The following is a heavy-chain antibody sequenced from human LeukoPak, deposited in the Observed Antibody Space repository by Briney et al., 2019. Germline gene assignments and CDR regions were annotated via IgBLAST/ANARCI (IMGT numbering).Heavy chain of an antibody. V-gene: IGHV3-21*01. CDR3: AGRRGGSRPFDY. CDR2: ISSSSSYI. Sequence: GGSLRLPCAASGFTFSSYSMNWVRQAPGKGLEWVSSISSSSSYIYYADSVKGRFTISRDNAKNSLYLQMNSLRAEDTAVYYCAGRRGGSRPFDYWGQGTLVTVSS. D-gene: IGHD2-15*01. J-gene: IGHJ4*02. CDR1: GFTFSSYS.